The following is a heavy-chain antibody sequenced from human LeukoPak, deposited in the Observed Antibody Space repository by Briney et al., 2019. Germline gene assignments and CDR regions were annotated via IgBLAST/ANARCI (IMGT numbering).Heavy chain of an antibody. CDR3: AREMPADIVVVVALGWFDP. J-gene: IGHJ5*02. Sequence: PGGSLRLSCAASGFTFSSYWMHWVRHAPGKGLVWVSRINSDGSSTNYADSVKGRFTISRDNAKNTLYLQMNSLRVEDTAVYYCAREMPADIVVVVALGWFDPWGQGTLVTVSS. CDR1: GFTFSSYW. CDR2: INSDGSST. V-gene: IGHV3-74*01. D-gene: IGHD2-15*01.